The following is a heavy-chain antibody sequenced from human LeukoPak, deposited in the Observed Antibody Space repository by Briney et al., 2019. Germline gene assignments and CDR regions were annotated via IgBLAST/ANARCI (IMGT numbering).Heavy chain of an antibody. D-gene: IGHD3-3*01. Sequence: GGSLRLSCAASGFTFSSYSMNWVRQAPGKGLEWVSYISSSSSTIYYADSVKGRFTISRDNAKNSLYLQMNSLRAEDTAVYYCARDGYYDFWSGYYTDYYYMDVWGKGTTVTVSS. CDR2: ISSSSSTI. J-gene: IGHJ6*03. CDR3: ARDGYYDFWSGYYTDYYYMDV. V-gene: IGHV3-48*04. CDR1: GFTFSSYS.